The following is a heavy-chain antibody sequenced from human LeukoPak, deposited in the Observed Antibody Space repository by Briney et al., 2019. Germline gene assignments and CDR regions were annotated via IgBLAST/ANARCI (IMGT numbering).Heavy chain of an antibody. V-gene: IGHV4-59*01. CDR1: GGSISSYY. D-gene: IGHD3-10*01. Sequence: SETLSLTCTVSGGSISSYYWSWIRQPPGKGLERIGYIYYSGSTNYNPSLKSRVTISVDTSKNQFSLKLSSVTAADTAVYYCAREGTRTGSQPSGGMDVWGQGTTVTVSS. J-gene: IGHJ6*02. CDR2: IYYSGST. CDR3: AREGTRTGSQPSGGMDV.